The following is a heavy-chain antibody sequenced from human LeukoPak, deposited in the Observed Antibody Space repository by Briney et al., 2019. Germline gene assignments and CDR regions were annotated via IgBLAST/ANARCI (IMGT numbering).Heavy chain of an antibody. D-gene: IGHD2-2*01. J-gene: IGHJ5*02. V-gene: IGHV3-30*03. Sequence: GGSLRLSCAASGFTFSSYGMHWVRQAPGKGLEWVAVISYDGSNKYYADSVKGRFTISRDNAKNSLYLQMNSLRAEDTAVYYCARGAIYCSSTSCPMLNWFDPWGQGTLVTVSS. CDR1: GFTFSSYG. CDR2: ISYDGSNK. CDR3: ARGAIYCSSTSCPMLNWFDP.